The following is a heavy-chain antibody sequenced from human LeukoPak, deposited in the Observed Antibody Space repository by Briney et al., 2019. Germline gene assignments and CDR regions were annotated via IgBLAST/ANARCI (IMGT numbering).Heavy chain of an antibody. D-gene: IGHD3-22*01. V-gene: IGHV4-39*07. CDR2: IYYSGSA. CDR3: ARVLHKRNYDSSVYYGY. CDR1: GGSISSSSYY. J-gene: IGHJ4*02. Sequence: SETLSLTCTVSGGSISSSSYYWGWIRQPPGKGLEWIGSIYYSGSAYYNPSLKSRVTISVDTSKNQFSLKLSSVTAEDTAVYYCARVLHKRNYDSSVYYGYWGQGTLVTVSS.